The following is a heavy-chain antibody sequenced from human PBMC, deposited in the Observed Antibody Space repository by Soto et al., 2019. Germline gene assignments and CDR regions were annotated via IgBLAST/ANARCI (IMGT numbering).Heavy chain of an antibody. J-gene: IGHJ4*02. V-gene: IGHV4-39*01. CDR3: TTVASTHFDS. D-gene: IGHD4-17*01. Sequence: VQLQESGPGLLKPSETLSLTCTVSGGSISSPSYNWGWVRQPPGKGPEWLGSFFYGGVTHYNPSLKSRLAISVDTARSQVFLTLTSVTAADTAMYYCTTVASTHFDSWGQGALVTVSS. CDR1: GGSISSPSYN. CDR2: FFYGGVT.